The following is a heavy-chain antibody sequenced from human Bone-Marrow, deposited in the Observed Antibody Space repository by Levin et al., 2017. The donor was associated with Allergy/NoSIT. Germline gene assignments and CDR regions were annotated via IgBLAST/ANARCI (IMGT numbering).Heavy chain of an antibody. Sequence: SETLSLTCAVSGVSVTNANYWSWVRQAPGKGLQWIGEVSYGGSASYDPSLKSRVTISVDESSNQFSLSLRHVTAADTAFYYCTRGTLLIHSSCQGTLVTVSS. V-gene: IGHV4-4*02. CDR3: TRGTLLIHS. CDR1: GVSVTNANY. CDR2: VSYGGSA. J-gene: IGHJ5*01. D-gene: IGHD3-10*01.